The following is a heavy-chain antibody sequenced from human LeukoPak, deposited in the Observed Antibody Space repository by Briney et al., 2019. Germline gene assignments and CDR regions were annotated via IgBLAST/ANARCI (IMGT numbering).Heavy chain of an antibody. J-gene: IGHJ3*02. CDR2: IYYSGST. Sequence: SETLSLTCTVSGGSISSYYWSWVRQPPGKGLEWIGYIYYSGSTNYNPSLKSRVTISVDTSKNQFSLKLSSVTAADTAVYYCARPINDAFDIWGQGTMVTVSS. V-gene: IGHV4-59*01. CDR3: ARPINDAFDI. CDR1: GGSISSYY.